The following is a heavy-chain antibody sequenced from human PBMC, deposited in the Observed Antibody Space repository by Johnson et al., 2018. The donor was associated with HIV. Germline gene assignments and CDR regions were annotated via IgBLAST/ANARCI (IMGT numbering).Heavy chain of an antibody. CDR1: GFTFSSYA. CDR2: ISYDGSNK. J-gene: IGHJ3*02. Sequence: QVQLVESGGGVVQPGRSLRLSCAASGFTFSSYAMHWVRQAPGKGLEWVAVISYDGSNKYYADSVKGRFTISRDNSKNTLYLQMNSMRAEDTAVYYCARERGVAVVIATEGGAFDIWGQGTMVTVSS. D-gene: IGHD2-21*01. V-gene: IGHV3-30*04. CDR3: ARERGVAVVIATEGGAFDI.